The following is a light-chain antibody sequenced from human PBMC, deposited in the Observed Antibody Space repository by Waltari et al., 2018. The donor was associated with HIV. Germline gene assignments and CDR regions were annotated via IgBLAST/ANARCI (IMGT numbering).Light chain of an antibody. J-gene: IGLJ1*01. CDR2: YAS. V-gene: IGLV3-21*04. CDR3: QVWDSSSDHPV. CDR1: NIGSKS. Sequence: SYVLTQPPSVSVAPGQTARITCGGNNIGSKSVHWYQQKPGQAPVLVIYYASDRPSGIPERFSGSNSGNTATLTISRVEAGDEADYYCQVWDSSSDHPVFGTGTKVTVL.